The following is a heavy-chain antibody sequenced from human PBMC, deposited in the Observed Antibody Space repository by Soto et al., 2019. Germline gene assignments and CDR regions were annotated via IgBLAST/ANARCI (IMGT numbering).Heavy chain of an antibody. V-gene: IGHV1-18*01. CDR1: GYTFTSYG. CDR2: ISAYNGNT. J-gene: IGHJ4*02. D-gene: IGHD5-18*01. CDR3: ARSTRGYSYGYRTTNDY. Sequence: QVQLVQSGAEVKKPGASVKVSCKASGYTFTSYGISWVRQAPGQGLEWMGWISAYNGNTNYAQKLQGRVTMTTDTSTSTAYMELRSRRSDDTAVYYCARSTRGYSYGYRTTNDYWGQGTLVTVSS.